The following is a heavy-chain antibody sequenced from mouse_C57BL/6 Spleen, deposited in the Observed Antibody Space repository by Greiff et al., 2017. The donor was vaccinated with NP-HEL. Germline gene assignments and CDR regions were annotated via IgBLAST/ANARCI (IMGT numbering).Heavy chain of an antibody. CDR1: GYSITSGYY. V-gene: IGHV3-6*01. CDR3: ARDHITTVLDY. J-gene: IGHJ2*01. Sequence: ESGPGLVKPSQSLSLTCSVTGYSITSGYYWNWIRQFPGNKLEWMGYISYDGSNNYNPSLKNRISITRDTSKNQFFLKLNSVTTEDTATYYCARDHITTVLDYWGQGTTLTVSS. D-gene: IGHD1-1*01. CDR2: ISYDGSN.